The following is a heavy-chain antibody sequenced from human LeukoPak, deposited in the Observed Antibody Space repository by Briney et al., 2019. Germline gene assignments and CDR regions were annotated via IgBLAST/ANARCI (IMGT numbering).Heavy chain of an antibody. D-gene: IGHD3-22*01. J-gene: IGHJ4*02. V-gene: IGHV1-2*02. CDR2: INPNSGGT. Sequence: ASVKVCCKASGYTFTRYYMHWVRQAPGQGLEWMGWINPNSGGTNYAQKFQGRVTMTMDTSTSTVYMELSSLRSEDTAVYYCARGGEKYYYDSSGSDYWGQGTLVTVSS. CDR3: ARGGEKYYYDSSGSDY. CDR1: GYTFTRYY.